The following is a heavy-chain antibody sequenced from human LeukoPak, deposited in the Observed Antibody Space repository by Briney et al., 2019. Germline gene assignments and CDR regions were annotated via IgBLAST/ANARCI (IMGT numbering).Heavy chain of an antibody. J-gene: IGHJ4*02. CDR1: GGSISSSSYY. CDR3: ARLRGFFDY. V-gene: IGHV4-39*01. Sequence: SETLSLTCTVSGGSISSSSYYWGWIRQPPGKGLEWIGSIYYSGSTYYNPYLKSRVTISVDTSKNQFSLKLSSVTAADTAVYYCARLRGFFDYWGQGTLVTVSS. CDR2: IYYSGST.